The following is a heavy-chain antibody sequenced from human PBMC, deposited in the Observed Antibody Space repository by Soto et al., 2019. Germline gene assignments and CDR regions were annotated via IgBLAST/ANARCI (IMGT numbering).Heavy chain of an antibody. CDR3: AKDRGGSYTDYYYYGMDV. CDR2: ISYDGSNK. J-gene: IGHJ6*02. Sequence: QVQLVESGGGVVQPGRSLRLSCAASGFTFSSYGMHWVRQAPGKGLEWVAVISYDGSNKYYADSVKGRFTISRDNSKNTLYLQMNSLRAEDTAVYYCAKDRGGSYTDYYYYGMDVWGQGTTVTVSS. D-gene: IGHD1-26*01. V-gene: IGHV3-30*18. CDR1: GFTFSSYG.